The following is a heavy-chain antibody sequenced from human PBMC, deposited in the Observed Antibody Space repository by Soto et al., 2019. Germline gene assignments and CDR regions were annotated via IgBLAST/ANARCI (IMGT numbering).Heavy chain of an antibody. CDR3: VKAWYNDVWGYYFDY. D-gene: IGHD3-10*02. V-gene: IGHV3-7*01. Sequence: EVQLVESGGGVVQPGGSLRLSCAASGFTFSSYWMTWVRQAPGKGLEWVANIKEDGSGKYYVDSVKGRFTISRDNTKNSLYLQLNSLRAEDTATYYCVKAWYNDVWGYYFDYWGQGTLVTVSS. J-gene: IGHJ4*02. CDR2: IKEDGSGK. CDR1: GFTFSSYW.